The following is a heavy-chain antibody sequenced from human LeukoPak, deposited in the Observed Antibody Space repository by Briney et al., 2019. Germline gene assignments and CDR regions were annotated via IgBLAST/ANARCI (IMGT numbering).Heavy chain of an antibody. CDR1: GFTFSSYA. Sequence: LTGWSLRLSCAASGFTFSSYAMSWVRQAPGKGLEWVSTISGSGDSTYYADSVKGRLTISRDNSKNTLYLQMNSLRAEDTAVYYCAKADSSSCYNTYVDYWGQGTLVTVSS. D-gene: IGHD6-13*01. CDR2: ISGSGDST. V-gene: IGHV3-23*01. J-gene: IGHJ4*02. CDR3: AKADSSSCYNTYVDY.